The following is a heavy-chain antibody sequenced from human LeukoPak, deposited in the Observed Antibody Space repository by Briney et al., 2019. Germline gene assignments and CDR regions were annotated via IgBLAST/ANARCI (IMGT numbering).Heavy chain of an antibody. J-gene: IGHJ4*02. V-gene: IGHV4-39*01. CDR2: IYYSGST. CDR1: GGSISSSGYY. CDR3: AARYCSSTTCLFDC. Sequence: PSETLSLTCTVSGGSISSSGYYWGWVRQPPGKGLEWIGSIYYSGSTYYNPSLKSRVTISEDTSKNQFSLKLSSVTAADTAVYYCAARYCSSTTCLFDCWGQGTLVSVSS. D-gene: IGHD2-2*01.